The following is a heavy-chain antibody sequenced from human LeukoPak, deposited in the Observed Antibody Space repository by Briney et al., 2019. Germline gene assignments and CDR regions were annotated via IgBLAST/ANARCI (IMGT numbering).Heavy chain of an antibody. V-gene: IGHV3-33*01. D-gene: IGHD1-26*01. J-gene: IGHJ5*02. CDR3: ARVGAADVNWFDP. CDR2: IWYDGSNK. CDR1: GFTFSSYG. Sequence: GGSLRLSCAASGFTFSSYGMHWVRQAPGKGLEWVAVIWYDGSNKYYADSVKGRFTISRDNSKNTLYLQMNSLRAEDTAVYHCARVGAADVNWFDPWGQGTLVTVSS.